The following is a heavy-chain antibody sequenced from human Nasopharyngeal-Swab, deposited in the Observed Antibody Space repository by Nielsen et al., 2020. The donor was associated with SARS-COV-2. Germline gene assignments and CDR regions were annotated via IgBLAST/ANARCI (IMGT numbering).Heavy chain of an antibody. CDR2: INSYNDDT. Sequence: ASVKVSCKASGFMLNNNFGISWVRQAPGQRPEWMGWINSYNDDTDYGQKFQGRLTMTIDTSRNTADMELRSLRSDDTAVYFCARKASAPGFSFYYYMDVWGKGTTVTVSS. D-gene: IGHD1-14*01. CDR3: ARKASAPGFSFYYYMDV. V-gene: IGHV1-18*01. CDR1: GFMLNNNFG. J-gene: IGHJ6*03.